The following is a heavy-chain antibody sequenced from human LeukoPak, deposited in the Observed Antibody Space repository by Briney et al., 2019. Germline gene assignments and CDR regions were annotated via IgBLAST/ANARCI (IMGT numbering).Heavy chain of an antibody. CDR2: INPSGGGT. J-gene: IGHJ4*02. CDR1: GYSFTNYY. Sequence: ASVKVSCKASGYSFTNYYMHWMRQATGQGLEWMGIINPSGGGTNYAQKFQDRVTMTRDTSTSTLYMELSSLRSDDTAVYYCAKEARIGNTGGSLDSWGQGTLLTVSS. CDR3: AKEARIGNTGGSLDS. D-gene: IGHD2-8*02. V-gene: IGHV1-46*01.